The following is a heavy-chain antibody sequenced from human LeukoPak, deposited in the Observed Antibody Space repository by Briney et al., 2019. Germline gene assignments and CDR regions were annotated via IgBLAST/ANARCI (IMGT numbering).Heavy chain of an antibody. CDR3: ASSFGDY. Sequence: GGSLRLSCAASGFTFSNYGMHWVRQAPGKGLEWVAFIWYDGSNKYYADSVKGRFTISRDNSKNTVYLQMNSLRAEDTAVYYCASSFGDYWGQGTLVTVSS. CDR2: IWYDGSNK. J-gene: IGHJ4*02. D-gene: IGHD3-10*01. V-gene: IGHV3-33*01. CDR1: GFTFSNYG.